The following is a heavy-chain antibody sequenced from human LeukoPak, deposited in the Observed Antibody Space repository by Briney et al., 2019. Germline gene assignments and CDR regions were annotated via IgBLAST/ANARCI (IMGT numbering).Heavy chain of an antibody. CDR1: GYTFTGYY. CDR2: INPNSGGT. V-gene: IGHV1-2*02. D-gene: IGHD5-12*01. J-gene: IGHJ4*02. Sequence: ASVKVSCKASGYTFTGYYTHWVRQAPGQGLEWMGWINPNSGGTNYAQKFQGRVTMTRDTSISTAYMELSRLRSDDTAVYYCARESVDIVATSFDYWGQGTLATVSS. CDR3: ARESVDIVATSFDY.